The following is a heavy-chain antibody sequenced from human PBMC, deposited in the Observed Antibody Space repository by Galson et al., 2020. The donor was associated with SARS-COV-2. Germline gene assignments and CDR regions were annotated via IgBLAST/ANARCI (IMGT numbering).Heavy chain of an antibody. V-gene: IGHV4-39*01. CDR2: ISYSGRT. D-gene: IGHD2-2*01. CDR3: ARRGYALADQ. J-gene: IGHJ4*02. CDR1: GGSISSNGYF. Sequence: SETLSLTCTVSGGSISSNGYFWGWIRQPPGKGLEYIGTISYSGRTSYSPSLKTRVTISADTSKNQFSLKVNSVTAADTAVYYCARRGYALADQWGQGALVIVSS.